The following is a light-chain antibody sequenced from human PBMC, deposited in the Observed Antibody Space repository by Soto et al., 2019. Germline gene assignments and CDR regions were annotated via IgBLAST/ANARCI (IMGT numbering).Light chain of an antibody. V-gene: IGKV3-15*01. J-gene: IGKJ4*01. CDR3: QQYNNWPLT. CDR1: QSVSNY. CDR2: GAS. Sequence: EIVLTHSPGTLSLSPGERATLSFRASQSVSNYLAWYQQKPGQAPRLLIYGASTRATGIPARFSGSGSGTEFTLTISSLQSEDFAVYYCQQYNNWPLTFGGGTKVDIK.